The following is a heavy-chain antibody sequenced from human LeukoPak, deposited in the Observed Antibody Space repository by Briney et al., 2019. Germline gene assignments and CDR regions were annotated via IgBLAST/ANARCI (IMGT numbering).Heavy chain of an antibody. CDR1: GFTFSNAW. Sequence: GGSLRLSCAASGFTFSNAWMSWVRQAPGKGLERVGRIKSQTDGGTTDYVAPVKGRFTFSRDDSKNTLYLQMNSLKTEDTAVYYCTTELVDLFDYWGQGTLVTVSS. CDR3: TTELVDLFDY. CDR2: IKSQTDGGTT. D-gene: IGHD1-26*01. V-gene: IGHV3-15*01. J-gene: IGHJ4*02.